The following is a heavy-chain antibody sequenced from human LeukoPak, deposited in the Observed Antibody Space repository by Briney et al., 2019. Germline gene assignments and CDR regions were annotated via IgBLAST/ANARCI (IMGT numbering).Heavy chain of an antibody. CDR1: GVSISSGDYY. Sequence: PSETLSLTCTVSGVSISSGDYYWSWIRQPPGKGLEWIGYIYYSGTTYYNPSLKSRVTISVDTSKNQFSLKLTSVTAADTAVYYCARRYYFDSSNYLYYFDYWGQGTLVTVSS. V-gene: IGHV4-30-4*01. CDR2: IYYSGTT. D-gene: IGHD3-22*01. J-gene: IGHJ4*02. CDR3: ARRYYFDSSNYLYYFDY.